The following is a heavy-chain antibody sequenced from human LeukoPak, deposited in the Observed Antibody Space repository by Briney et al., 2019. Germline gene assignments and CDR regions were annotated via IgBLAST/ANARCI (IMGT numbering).Heavy chain of an antibody. CDR1: GYTFTSYD. CDR2: MNPNSGNT. J-gene: IGHJ3*02. Sequence: ASVKVSCKASGYTFTSYDINWVRQATGQGLEWMGWMNPNSGNTGYAQTFQGRVTMTRNTSISTAYMELSSLRSEDTAVYYCARGGGTTYYDYVWGSRHSFDIWGQGTMVTVSS. V-gene: IGHV1-8*01. CDR3: ARGGGTTYYDYVWGSRHSFDI. D-gene: IGHD3-16*01.